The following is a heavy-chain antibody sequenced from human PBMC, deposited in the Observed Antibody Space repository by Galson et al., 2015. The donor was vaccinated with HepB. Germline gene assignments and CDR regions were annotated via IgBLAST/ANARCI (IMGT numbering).Heavy chain of an antibody. CDR1: GYTFTSYA. CDR2: INAGNGNT. V-gene: IGHV1-3*01. Sequence: SVKVSCKASGYTFTSYAMHWVRQAPGQRLEWMGWINAGNGNTKYSQKFQGRVTITRDTSASTAYMELSSLRSEDTAVYYCARLGYCSSTSCYAPTGFDYWGQGTLVTVSS. J-gene: IGHJ4*02. CDR3: ARLGYCSSTSCYAPTGFDY. D-gene: IGHD2-2*01.